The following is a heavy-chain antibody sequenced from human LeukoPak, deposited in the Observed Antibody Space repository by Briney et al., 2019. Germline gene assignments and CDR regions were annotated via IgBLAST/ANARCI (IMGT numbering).Heavy chain of an antibody. V-gene: IGHV1-69*13. D-gene: IGHD3-9*01. CDR1: GGTFSSYA. CDR3: ASTQGPGRLTGYYPRVHYYMDV. Sequence: RASVKVSCRASGGTFSSYAISWVRQAPGQGLEWMGGIIPIFGTANYAQKFQGRVTITADESTSTAYMELSSLRSEDTAVYYCASTQGPGRLTGYYPRVHYYMDVWGKGTTVTISS. J-gene: IGHJ6*03. CDR2: IIPIFGTA.